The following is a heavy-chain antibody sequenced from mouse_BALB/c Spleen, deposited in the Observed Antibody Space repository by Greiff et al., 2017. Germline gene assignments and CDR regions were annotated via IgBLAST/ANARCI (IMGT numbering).Heavy chain of an antibody. CDR2: ISSGSSTI. D-gene: IGHD1-1*01. V-gene: IGHV5-17*02. Sequence: EVNLVESGGGLVQPGGSRKLSCAASGFTFSSFGMHWVRQAPEKGLEWVAYISSGSSTIYYADTVKGRFTISRDNPKNTLFLQMTSLRSEDTAMYYCARITTVASGAMDYWGQGTSVTVSS. CDR1: GFTFSSFG. CDR3: ARITTVASGAMDY. J-gene: IGHJ4*01.